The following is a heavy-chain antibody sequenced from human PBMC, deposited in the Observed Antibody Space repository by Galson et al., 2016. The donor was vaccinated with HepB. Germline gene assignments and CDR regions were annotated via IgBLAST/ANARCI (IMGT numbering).Heavy chain of an antibody. J-gene: IGHJ5*02. CDR2: ISFDGKNT. CDR3: ARDRFCSNPRCYGWLDP. CDR1: GFTFSSHG. D-gene: IGHD2-2*01. Sequence: SLRLSCAASGFTFSSHGMHWVRQAPGKAMEWVALISFDGKNTFYADSVKGRFTTSRDNSKNTLYLQMNSLTVEDTAVYYCARDRFCSNPRCYGWLDPWGQGTLVTVSS. V-gene: IGHV3-33*01.